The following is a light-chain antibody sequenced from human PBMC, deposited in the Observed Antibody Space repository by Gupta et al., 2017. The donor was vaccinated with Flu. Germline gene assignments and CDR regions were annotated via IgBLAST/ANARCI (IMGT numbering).Light chain of an antibody. J-gene: IGLJ3*02. CDR1: SLGNDY. CDR3: PAWESGTWV. V-gene: IGLV3-1*01. CDR2: RDS. Sequence: SPGQNAYIPCAGESLGNDYVCWYQPKQGPSSVFDNYRDSRRPSGVPERVSGSSSANTVTMSSTGTQAVDESDYYCPAWESGTWVFGGGTKLTVL.